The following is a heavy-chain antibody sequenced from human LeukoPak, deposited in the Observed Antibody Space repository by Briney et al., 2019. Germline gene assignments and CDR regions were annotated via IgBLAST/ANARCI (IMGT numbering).Heavy chain of an antibody. D-gene: IGHD3-10*01. CDR2: ISGSGGST. Sequence: GWSLRLSCAASGFTFSSYAMSWVRQAPGKGLEWVSAISGSGGSTYYADSVKGRFTISRDNSKNTLCLQMNSLRAEDTAVYYCAKHQNYYGSGRSDYWGQGTLVTVSS. CDR3: AKHQNYYGSGRSDY. CDR1: GFTFSSYA. J-gene: IGHJ4*02. V-gene: IGHV3-23*01.